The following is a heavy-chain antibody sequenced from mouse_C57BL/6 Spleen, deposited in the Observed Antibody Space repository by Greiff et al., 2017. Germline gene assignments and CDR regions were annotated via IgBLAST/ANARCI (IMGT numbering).Heavy chain of an antibody. CDR1: GYTFTSYW. J-gene: IGHJ3*01. Sequence: QVQLQQPGTELVKPGASVKLSCKASGYTFTSYWMHWVQQRPGPGLEWIGNINPSNGGTRYNEKFKSKATLTVDKSSSTAYMQLSSLSSEDSAVYYCARGDPYYSNYGGFAYWGQGTLVTVSA. V-gene: IGHV1-53*01. CDR2: INPSNGGT. CDR3: ARGDPYYSNYGGFAY. D-gene: IGHD2-5*01.